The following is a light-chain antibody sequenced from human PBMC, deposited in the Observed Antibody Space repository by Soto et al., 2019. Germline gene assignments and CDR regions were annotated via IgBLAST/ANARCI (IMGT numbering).Light chain of an antibody. CDR2: EGD. J-gene: IGLJ2*01. CDR3: CSYALGSTLV. V-gene: IGLV2-23*01. CDR1: SSDVGSYNL. Sequence: QSALTQPASVSGSSGQSITISCTGTSSDVGSYNLVSWHQHHPGKAPKLIIYEGDKRPSGVSNRFSGSKSGNTASLTISGVQAEDEADYYCCSYALGSTLVFGGGTQLTVL.